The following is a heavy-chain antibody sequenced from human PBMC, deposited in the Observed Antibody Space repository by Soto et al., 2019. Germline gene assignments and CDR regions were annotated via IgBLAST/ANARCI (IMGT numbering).Heavy chain of an antibody. CDR3: ARSFGWYAIDY. CDR2: IFHSGSV. CDR1: GGSVSSSFF. Sequence: QVLLQESGPGLVQPSGTLSLSCAVSGGSVSSSFFWGWVRQPPGKGLEWIGDIFHSGSVNYNPSLKRRVIISIDKSKNQFSLELNSVTTADTAVYYCARSFGWYAIDYWGQGTLVIVSS. V-gene: IGHV4-4*02. D-gene: IGHD6-19*01. J-gene: IGHJ4*02.